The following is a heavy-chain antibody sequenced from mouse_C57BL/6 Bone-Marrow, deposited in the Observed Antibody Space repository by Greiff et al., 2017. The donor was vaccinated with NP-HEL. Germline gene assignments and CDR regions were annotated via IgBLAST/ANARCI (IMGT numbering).Heavy chain of an antibody. D-gene: IGHD2-2*01. V-gene: IGHV1-59*01. CDR1: GYTFTSYW. CDR2: IDPSDSYT. CDR3: ARLVWLLDFDY. J-gene: IGHJ2*01. Sequence: QVQLQQPGAELVRPGTSVKLSCKASGYTFTSYWMHWVKQRPGQGLEWIGVIDPSDSYTNYNQKFKGKATLTVDTSSSTAYMQLSSLTSEDSAVYYCARLVWLLDFDYWGQGTTLTVSS.